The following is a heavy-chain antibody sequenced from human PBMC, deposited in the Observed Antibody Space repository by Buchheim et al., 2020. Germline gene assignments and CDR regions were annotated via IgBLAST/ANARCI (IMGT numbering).Heavy chain of an antibody. V-gene: IGHV3-74*03. CDR1: GFLFSTYW. CDR2: INSDGSTT. Sequence: EVRLVESGGGLVRPGDSLRLSCGASGFLFSTYWMHWVRQAPGKGLVWVSHINSDGSTTTYADSVKGRFTISRDNAKNTVYLEMNSLRVEDTAVYYCARDRSYALDVWGQGTT. J-gene: IGHJ6*02. CDR3: ARDRSYALDV.